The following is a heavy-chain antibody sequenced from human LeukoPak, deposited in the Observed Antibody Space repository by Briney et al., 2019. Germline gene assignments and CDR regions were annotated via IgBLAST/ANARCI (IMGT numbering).Heavy chain of an antibody. Sequence: GESLRISCKGSGYSFTSYWISWVRQMPGKGLEWMGRIDPSDSYTNYSPSFQGHVTISADKSISTAYLQWSSLKASDTAMYYCARLGYCSSTSCSPRGAFDIWGQGTMVTVSS. D-gene: IGHD2-2*01. V-gene: IGHV5-10-1*01. CDR3: ARLGYCSSTSCSPRGAFDI. CDR2: IDPSDSYT. J-gene: IGHJ3*02. CDR1: GYSFTSYW.